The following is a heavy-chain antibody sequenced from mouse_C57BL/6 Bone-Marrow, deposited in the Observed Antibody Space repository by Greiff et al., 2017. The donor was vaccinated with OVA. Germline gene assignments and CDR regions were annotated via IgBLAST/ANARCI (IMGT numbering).Heavy chain of an antibody. CDR1: GFTFSSYA. J-gene: IGHJ3*01. Sequence: EVKVVESGGGLVKPGGSLKLSCAASGFTFSSYAMSWVRQTPEKRLEWVATISDGGSYTYYPDNVKGRFTISRDNAKNNLYLQMSHLKSEDTAMYYGAREGDYDDVAYWGQGTLVTVSA. CDR2: ISDGGSYT. V-gene: IGHV5-4*01. CDR3: AREGDYDDVAY. D-gene: IGHD2-4*01.